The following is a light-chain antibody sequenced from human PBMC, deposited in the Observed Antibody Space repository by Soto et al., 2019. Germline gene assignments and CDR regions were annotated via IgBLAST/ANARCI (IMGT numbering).Light chain of an antibody. V-gene: IGKV3-20*01. CDR3: QQYGRSPPYT. CDR2: GAS. J-gene: IGKJ2*01. CDR1: RSVSSRY. Sequence: EIVLTQSPGTLSLSPGERATLSCRASRSVSSRYLAWYQQKPGQAPRLLIYGASSRATGIPDRFSGSGSGTDFRLTISRLEPEDFAVYYCQQYGRSPPYTFGQGTKLEIK.